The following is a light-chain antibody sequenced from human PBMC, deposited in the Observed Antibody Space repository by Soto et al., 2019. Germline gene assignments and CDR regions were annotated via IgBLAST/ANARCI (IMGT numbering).Light chain of an antibody. J-gene: IGKJ5*01. Sequence: DIVLTPSPGTLSLSPGERATLSCRASQSVSSSYLAWYQQKPGQAPRLLIYGASSRATGIPDRFSGSGSGTDFTLTISRLEPEDFAVYYCQQYGSSPFTFGQGTRVEIK. CDR3: QQYGSSPFT. V-gene: IGKV3-20*01. CDR1: QSVSSSY. CDR2: GAS.